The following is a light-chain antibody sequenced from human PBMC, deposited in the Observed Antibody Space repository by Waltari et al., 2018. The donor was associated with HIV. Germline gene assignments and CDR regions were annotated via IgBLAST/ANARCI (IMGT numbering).Light chain of an antibody. CDR1: QSLLKKCGKQSREY. CDR2: LAS. J-gene: IGKJ3*01. CDR3: SQALQTPFT. Sequence: DIVMTKSPLSLSVTLGEPASMSSRSSQSLLKKCGKQSREYLDWYVQKPGQSPQLLIHLASNRASGVPDRFSGSGSGTDFTLTISRVEAEDVGVYYCSQALQTPFTFGPGTKVEI. V-gene: IGKV2-28*01.